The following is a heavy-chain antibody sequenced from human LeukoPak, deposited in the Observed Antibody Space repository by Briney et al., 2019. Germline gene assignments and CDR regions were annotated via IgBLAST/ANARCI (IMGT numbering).Heavy chain of an antibody. CDR3: ARHSLAGYHVRYYYMDV. D-gene: IGHD5-18*01. Sequence: PSETLSLTCTVSGGSISSYYWSWIRQPPGKGLEWIGYIYTSGSTNYNPSLKSRVTISVDTSKNQFSLKLSPVTAADTAVYYCARHSLAGYHVRYYYMDVWGKGTTVTVSS. V-gene: IGHV4-4*09. CDR2: IYTSGST. J-gene: IGHJ6*03. CDR1: GGSISSYY.